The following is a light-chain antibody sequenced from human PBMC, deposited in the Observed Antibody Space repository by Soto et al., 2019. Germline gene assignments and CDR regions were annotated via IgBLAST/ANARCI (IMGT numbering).Light chain of an antibody. Sequence: EIVMTQSPAILSVSPGERATLSCRASQTVAKNLAWYQQKPGQPPRLLIYGASTRATGVLARFSGSGSGTEFTLTISSLQSEDFAIYYCQQYNTWPPPSESVGPGTKVDIK. V-gene: IGKV3D-15*01. J-gene: IGKJ3*01. CDR3: QQYNTWPPPSES. CDR2: GAS. CDR1: QTVAKN.